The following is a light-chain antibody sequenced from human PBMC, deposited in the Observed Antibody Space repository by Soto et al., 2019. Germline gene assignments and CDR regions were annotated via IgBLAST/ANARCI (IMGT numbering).Light chain of an antibody. V-gene: IGLV4-60*03. CDR2: LEGSGSY. CDR1: SGHSTYI. CDR3: EAWDSNPRV. Sequence: QPVLTQSSSASASLGSSVKLTCTLSSGHSTYIIAWHQQQPGKAPRYLMKLEGSGSYNKGSGVPDRFSGSSSGADRYLTISNLQSEDEADYYCEAWDSNPRVFGGVTQLTV. J-gene: IGLJ3*02.